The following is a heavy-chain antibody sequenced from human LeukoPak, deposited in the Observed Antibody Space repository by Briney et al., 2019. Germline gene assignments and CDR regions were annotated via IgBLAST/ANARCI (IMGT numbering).Heavy chain of an antibody. CDR2: IIPFLGTT. V-gene: IGHV1-69*13. CDR3: ARVDDSSGNDAFDI. CDR1: GGPFSNYA. D-gene: IGHD3-22*01. Sequence: WASVKVSCKASGGPFSNYAISWVRQAPGQGLEWVGGIIPFLGTTNYAQKYQGRVTITADESTSTVYMELSSLRSEDTAVYYCARVDDSSGNDAFDIWGQGTMVTVSS. J-gene: IGHJ3*02.